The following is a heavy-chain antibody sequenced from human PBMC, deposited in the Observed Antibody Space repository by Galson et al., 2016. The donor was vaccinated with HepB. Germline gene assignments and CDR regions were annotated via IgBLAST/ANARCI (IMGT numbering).Heavy chain of an antibody. CDR1: GFTFSGYW. J-gene: IGHJ5*02. D-gene: IGHD2-21*02. CDR3: ARDVSHGTAHWFDP. CDR2: IYSDGSNI. V-gene: IGHV3-74*03. Sequence: SLRLSCAASGFTFSGYWMNWVRQAPGKGLVWVSRIYSDGSNIKYADSVKGRFTVSRDNAKNTMYLQMNSLRVEDTAVYYCARDVSHGTAHWFDPWGQGTLVTVSS.